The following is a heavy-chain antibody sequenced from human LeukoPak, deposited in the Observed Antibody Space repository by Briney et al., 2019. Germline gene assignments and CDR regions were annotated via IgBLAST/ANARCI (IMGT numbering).Heavy chain of an antibody. V-gene: IGHV3-30*01. CDR1: GFTFSRYA. CDR2: TSPDGNEK. CDR3: FTGSAYYYDS. J-gene: IGHJ5*01. Sequence: GGSLRLSCAASGFTFSRYAMHWVRQAPGKGLEWVAVTSPDGNEKYYADSVRGRFTISRDNPKNTVFLQMNSLSTEDTAVYSCFTGSAYYYDSWGQGTLVTVSS. D-gene: IGHD3-22*01.